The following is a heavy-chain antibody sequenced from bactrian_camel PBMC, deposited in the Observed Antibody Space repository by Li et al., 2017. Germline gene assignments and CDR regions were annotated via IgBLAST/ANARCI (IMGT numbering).Heavy chain of an antibody. Sequence: QVQLVESGGGSVQAGGSLRLSCVASGYSYCPYDMNWYRQAPGKEREFVSGIGRDGSTSYADSVKGRFTISKDDDKDILFLDMNDLTPEDTAMYYCAASSIANCAWGGLTARYNYWGQGTQVTVS. D-gene: IGHD8*01. CDR2: IGRDGST. V-gene: IGHV3S57*01. J-gene: IGHJ4*01. CDR3: AASSIANCAWGGLTARYNY. CDR1: GYSYCPYD.